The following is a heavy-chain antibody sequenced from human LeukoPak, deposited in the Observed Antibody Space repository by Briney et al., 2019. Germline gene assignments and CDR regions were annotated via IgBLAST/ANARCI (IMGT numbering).Heavy chain of an antibody. CDR2: IDYTGST. CDR1: GGSISSSTYY. J-gene: IGHJ4*02. Sequence: SETLSLTCTVSGGSISSSTYYWGWIRQPPGKGLEWIGCIDYTGSTYYNPSLKSRLALSVDTSKNQFSLKLSSVTAADTAVYYCARLILVYCSGGSCYSGDYWGQGTLVTVSS. CDR3: ARLILVYCSGGSCYSGDY. V-gene: IGHV4-39*01. D-gene: IGHD2-15*01.